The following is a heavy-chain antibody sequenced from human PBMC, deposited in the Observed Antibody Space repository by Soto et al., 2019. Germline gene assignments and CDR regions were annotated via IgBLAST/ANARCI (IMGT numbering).Heavy chain of an antibody. CDR1: GGSVTTYY. V-gene: IGHV4-59*02. J-gene: IGHJ5*02. CDR3: ARDYISGWTRWFDP. D-gene: IGHD6-19*01. Sequence: QVQLQESGPGLVKPSETLSLTCTVSGGSVTTYYWSWIRQPPGKGLEWSAYINYSGSTNYNPSLKSRVTISVDTSKNQFSLKVSSVTAADTAVYYCARDYISGWTRWFDPWGQGTLVTVSS. CDR2: INYSGST.